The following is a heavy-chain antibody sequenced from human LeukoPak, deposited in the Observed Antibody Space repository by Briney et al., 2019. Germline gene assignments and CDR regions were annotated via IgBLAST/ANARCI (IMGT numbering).Heavy chain of an antibody. V-gene: IGHV3-21*01. CDR3: ARDGVGWDFDY. D-gene: IGHD1-26*01. CDR1: GFTFSSYA. J-gene: IGHJ4*02. Sequence: PGGSLRLSCAASGFTFSSYAMHWVRQVPGMGLEWVSSISGGSNSIYYADSVKGRFTISRDNAKNSLYLQMNSLRVEDTAVYYCARDGVGWDFDYWGQGTLVTVSS. CDR2: ISGGSNSI.